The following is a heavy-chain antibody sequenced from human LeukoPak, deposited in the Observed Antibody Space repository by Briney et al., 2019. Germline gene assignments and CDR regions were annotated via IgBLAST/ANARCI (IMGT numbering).Heavy chain of an antibody. V-gene: IGHV1-18*01. J-gene: IGHJ4*02. CDR2: ISAYNADT. CDR3: ARAETYYDYVWGSYPDY. CDR1: GYSFINYA. D-gene: IGHD3-16*02. Sequence: ASVKVSCTASGYSFINYAITWVRQAPGQGLEWMGWISAYNADTNYAQKLQGRVTMTTDTSTSTAYMELRSLRSDDTAVYYCARAETYYDYVWGSYPDYWGQGTLVTVSS.